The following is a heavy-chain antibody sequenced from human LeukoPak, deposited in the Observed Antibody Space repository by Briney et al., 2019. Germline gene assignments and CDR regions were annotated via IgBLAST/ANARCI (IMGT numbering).Heavy chain of an antibody. V-gene: IGHV4-59*01. Sequence: ASETLSLTCTVSGGSINSYYWTWIRQPPGKGLEWIGYIYHSGSTKYNPSLKSRVTISVDTSQNQFSLKLSSVTAADTAVYYCARDGYSGSDALWGQGTLVTVSS. CDR1: GGSINSYY. J-gene: IGHJ4*02. D-gene: IGHD5-12*01. CDR3: ARDGYSGSDAL. CDR2: IYHSGST.